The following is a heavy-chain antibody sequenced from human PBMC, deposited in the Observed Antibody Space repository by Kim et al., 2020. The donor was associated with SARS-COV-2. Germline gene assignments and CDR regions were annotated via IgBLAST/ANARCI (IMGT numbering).Heavy chain of an antibody. CDR2: ISYAGTM. J-gene: IGHJ4*02. CDR1: GVSISGDY. Sequence: SETLSLTCNVSGVSISGDYWSWIRQTPEKGLQWIASISYAGTMSYNPSLKSRVTISVDTSKNQVSLILSSVTAADTAMYYCARHLSGSGAFYNVGYWGQG. CDR3: ARHLSGSGAFYNVGY. V-gene: IGHV4-59*08. D-gene: IGHD3-10*01.